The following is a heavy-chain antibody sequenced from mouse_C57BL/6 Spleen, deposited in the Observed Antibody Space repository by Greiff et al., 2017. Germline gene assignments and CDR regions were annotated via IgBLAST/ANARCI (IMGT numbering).Heavy chain of an antibody. J-gene: IGHJ1*03. Sequence: QVQLKESGPGLVAPSQSLSITCTVSGFSLTSYAISWVRQPPGKGLEWLGVIWNGGGTNYNSALKSRLSISEDNSKSQVFLKMNSLQTDDTARYYCARDDYDLWYFDVWGTGTTVTVSS. D-gene: IGHD2-4*01. CDR2: IWNGGGT. V-gene: IGHV2-9-1*01. CDR1: GFSLTSYA. CDR3: ARDDYDLWYFDV.